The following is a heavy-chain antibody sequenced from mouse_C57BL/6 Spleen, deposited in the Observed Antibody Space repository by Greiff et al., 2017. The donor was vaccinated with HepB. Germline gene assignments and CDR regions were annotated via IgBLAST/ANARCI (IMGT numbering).Heavy chain of an antibody. CDR2: IYPRSGNT. CDR1: GYTFTSFG. Sequence: VMLVESGAELARPGASVKLSCKASGYTFTSFGISWVKQRTGQGLEWIGEIYPRSGNTYYNEKFKGKATLTADKSSSTAYMELRSLTSEDSAVYFCARWITTVPPFDYWGQGTTLTVSS. CDR3: ARWITTVPPFDY. D-gene: IGHD1-1*01. V-gene: IGHV1-81*01. J-gene: IGHJ2*01.